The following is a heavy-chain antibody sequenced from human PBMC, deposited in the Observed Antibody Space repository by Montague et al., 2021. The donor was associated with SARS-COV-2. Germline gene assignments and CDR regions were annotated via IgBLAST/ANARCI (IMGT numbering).Heavy chain of an antibody. CDR2: INHSGST. V-gene: IGHV4-4*02. CDR3: ARRGYSYYYYGMDV. D-gene: IGHD5-24*01. Sequence: SETLSLTCAVSGGSINTNNWWTWVRQPPGKGLEWIGEINHSGSTXXNPSLKSRVTISVDTPKNQFSLKLSSVTAADTAVYYCARRGYSYYYYGMDVWGQGTTVTVSS. J-gene: IGHJ6*02. CDR1: GGSINTNNW.